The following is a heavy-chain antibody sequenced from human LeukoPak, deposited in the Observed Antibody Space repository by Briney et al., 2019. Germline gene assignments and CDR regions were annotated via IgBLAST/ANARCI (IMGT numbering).Heavy chain of an antibody. CDR2: ISYDGSNK. CDR1: GFTFSSYA. J-gene: IGHJ4*02. D-gene: IGHD5/OR15-5a*01. V-gene: IGHV3-30*14. CDR3: TRETASKRLHSNYFDS. Sequence: PGGSLRLSCAASGFTFSSYAMHWVRQAPGKGLEWVAVISYDGSNKYYADSVKGRFTISRDNFNNMVDLQMNSLRAKDTAMYYCTRETASKRLHSNYFDSWGQGTLVTVSS.